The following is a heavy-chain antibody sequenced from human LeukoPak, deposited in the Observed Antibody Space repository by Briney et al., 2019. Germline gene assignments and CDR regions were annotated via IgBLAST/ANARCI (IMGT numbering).Heavy chain of an antibody. V-gene: IGHV1-69*13. CDR3: ARGGLITMIVVVIPNNAFDI. Sequence: SVKVSCKASGGTFSSYAISWVRQAPGQGLEWMGGIIPIFDTANYAQKFQGRVTITADESTSTAYMELSSLRSEDTAVYYCARGGLITMIVVVIPNNAFDIWGQGTMVTVSS. CDR2: IIPIFDTA. D-gene: IGHD3-22*01. J-gene: IGHJ3*02. CDR1: GGTFSSYA.